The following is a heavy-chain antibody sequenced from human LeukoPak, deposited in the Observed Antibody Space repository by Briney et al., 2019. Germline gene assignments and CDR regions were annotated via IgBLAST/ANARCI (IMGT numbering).Heavy chain of an antibody. CDR2: ISGSGGST. Sequence: PGGSLRLSCAVSGITFSSYAMSWVRQAPGKGLEWVSAISGSGGSTYYADSVKGRFTISRDNSKNTLYLQMNSLRAEDTAVYYCAKVSYGSGSYSFDYWGQGTLVTVSS. J-gene: IGHJ4*02. CDR1: GITFSSYA. V-gene: IGHV3-23*01. D-gene: IGHD3-10*01. CDR3: AKVSYGSGSYSFDY.